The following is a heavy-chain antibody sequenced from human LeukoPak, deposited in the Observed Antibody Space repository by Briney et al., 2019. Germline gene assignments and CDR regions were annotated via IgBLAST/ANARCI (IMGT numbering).Heavy chain of an antibody. CDR2: ITSSGSTM. CDR3: ARERGQLGPWYMDV. Sequence: GGSLRLSCAASGFTFSDYYMSWIRQAPGKGLEWVSYITSSGSTMYYADSVRGRFTISRDNAKNSLYLQMNSLRAEDTAVYYCARERGQLGPWYMDVWGKGTTVTVSS. J-gene: IGHJ6*03. D-gene: IGHD5-18*01. V-gene: IGHV3-11*04. CDR1: GFTFSDYY.